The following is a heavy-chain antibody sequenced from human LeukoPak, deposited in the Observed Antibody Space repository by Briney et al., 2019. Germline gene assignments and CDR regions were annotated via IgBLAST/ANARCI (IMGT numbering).Heavy chain of an antibody. CDR2: INHSGST. V-gene: IGHV4-34*01. CDR3: AADARWGSGFDP. Sequence: PSETLSPTCAVYGGSFSGYYWSWIRQPPGKGLEWIGEINHSGSTNYNPSLKSRVTISVDTSKNQFSLKLSSVTAADTAVYYCAADARWGSGFDPWGQGTLVTVSS. D-gene: IGHD3-10*01. J-gene: IGHJ5*02. CDR1: GGSFSGYY.